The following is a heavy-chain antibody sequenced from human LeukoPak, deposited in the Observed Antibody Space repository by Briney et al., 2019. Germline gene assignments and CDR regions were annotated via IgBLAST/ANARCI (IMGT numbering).Heavy chain of an antibody. CDR2: YEPEDDGT. D-gene: IGHD5/OR15-5a*01. V-gene: IGHV1-24*01. CDR3: ATVTTPYNVLDV. Sequence: ASVKVSCKVAGNTLSELPIHWVRQAPGKGLEWMAGYEPEDDGTIYAQMFEGRVSLTEDSSTDTAYMELSGLTSDDPAVYYCATVTTPYNVLDVGAKGQRSPSP. J-gene: IGHJ6*02. CDR1: GNTLSELP.